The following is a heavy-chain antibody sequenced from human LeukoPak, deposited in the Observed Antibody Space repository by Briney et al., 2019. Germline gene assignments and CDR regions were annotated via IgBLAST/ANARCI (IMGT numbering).Heavy chain of an antibody. Sequence: PGGSLRLSYAPSAFPFNTYAMNSVPQAPGRGREWVSVISVSGTGNYSEDAVNVRFTISRANSMNTLSLQMNSMIPEDTAVYYCATQRYHSGNFGKAGRSYYFDYWGQGTQVTVSS. V-gene: IGHV3-23*01. CDR2: ISVSGTGN. J-gene: IGHJ4*02. D-gene: IGHD3-10*01. CDR1: AFPFNTYA. CDR3: ATQRYHSGNFGKAGRSYYFDY.